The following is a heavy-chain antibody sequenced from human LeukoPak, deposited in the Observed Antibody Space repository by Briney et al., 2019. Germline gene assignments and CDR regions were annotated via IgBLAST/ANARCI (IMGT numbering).Heavy chain of an antibody. CDR2: IYYSGST. Sequence: SETLSLTCTVSGGSISSYYWSWIRQPPGKGLEWIGYIYYSGSTNYNPSLKSRVTISVDTSKNQCSLKLSSVTAADTAVYYCARGLSYGGPFDYWGQGTLVTVSS. J-gene: IGHJ4*02. CDR3: ARGLSYGGPFDY. V-gene: IGHV4-59*01. CDR1: GGSISSYY. D-gene: IGHD5-18*01.